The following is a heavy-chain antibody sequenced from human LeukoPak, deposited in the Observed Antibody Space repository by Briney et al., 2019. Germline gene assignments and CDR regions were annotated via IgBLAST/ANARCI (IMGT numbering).Heavy chain of an antibody. J-gene: IGHJ4*02. CDR2: ISGSGGST. Sequence: GGSLRLPCAASGFTFSSYAMSWVRQAPGKGLEWVSAISGSGGSTYYADSVKGRFTISRDNSKNTLYLQMNSLRAEDTAVYYCAKDSQWREGIFDYWGQGTLVTVSS. V-gene: IGHV3-23*01. CDR3: AKDSQWREGIFDY. CDR1: GFTFSSYA. D-gene: IGHD6-19*01.